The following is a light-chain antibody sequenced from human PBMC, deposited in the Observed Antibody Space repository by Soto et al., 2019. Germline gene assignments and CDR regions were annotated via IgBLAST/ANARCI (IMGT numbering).Light chain of an antibody. V-gene: IGLV7-43*01. CDR1: TGAVTSGYY. J-gene: IGLJ2*01. Sequence: QAVVTQEPSLTVSPGGTVTLTCATSTGAVTSGYYPNWFQQKPGQAPRALIYSTNKKYSWTTARFSGSLLGGKAALTLTGAQPEDEADYYCLLYYGGQLGVFGGGTKVTVL. CDR2: STN. CDR3: LLYYGGQLGV.